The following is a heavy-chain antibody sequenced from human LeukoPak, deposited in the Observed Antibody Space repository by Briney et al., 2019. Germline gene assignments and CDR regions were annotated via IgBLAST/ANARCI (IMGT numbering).Heavy chain of an antibody. V-gene: IGHV1-8*03. CDR2: MNPNSGNT. J-gene: IGHJ3*02. D-gene: IGHD6-19*01. CDR3: ARGWSSGWYAGDAFDI. Sequence: GASVKVSCKASGYTFTSYDINWVRQATGQGLEWMGWMNPNSGNTGYAQKFQGRVTITRNTSISTAYMELSSLRSEDTAVYYCARGWSSGWYAGDAFDIWGQGTMVTVSS. CDR1: GYTFTSYD.